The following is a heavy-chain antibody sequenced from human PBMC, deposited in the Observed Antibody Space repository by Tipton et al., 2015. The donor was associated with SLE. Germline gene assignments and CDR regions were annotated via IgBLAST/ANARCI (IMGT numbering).Heavy chain of an antibody. CDR3: AALWFRDLSAFDI. J-gene: IGHJ3*02. V-gene: IGHV4-34*01. CDR1: GGSFSGYY. D-gene: IGHD3-10*01. Sequence: GLVKPSETLSLTCAVYGGSFSGYYWSWIRQPPGKGLEWIGEINHSGSTNYNPSLKSRVTISVDTSKNQFSLKLSSVTAAGTAVYYCAALWFRDLSAFDIWGQGTMVTVSS. CDR2: INHSGST.